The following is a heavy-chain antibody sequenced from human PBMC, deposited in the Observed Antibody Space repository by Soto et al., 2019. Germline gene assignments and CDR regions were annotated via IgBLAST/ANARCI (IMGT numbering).Heavy chain of an antibody. V-gene: IGHV4-4*02. J-gene: IGHJ4*02. CDR1: GGSFTSNNW. CDR2: IYRTGST. Sequence: LSLTCAVSGGSFTSNNWWTWVRQPPGQGLEWIGEIYRTGSTNYNPSLKSRVTISLDKSENQFSLKVTSLTAADTAVYYCASRDPGTSVDYWDQGTLVTVSS. CDR3: ASRDPGTSVDY. D-gene: IGHD1-7*01.